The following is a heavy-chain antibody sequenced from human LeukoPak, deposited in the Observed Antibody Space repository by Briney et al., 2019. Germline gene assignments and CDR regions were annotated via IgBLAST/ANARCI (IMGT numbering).Heavy chain of an antibody. J-gene: IGHJ4*02. CDR2: IYYSGST. V-gene: IGHV4-59*01. CDR1: GGSISSYY. Sequence: SETLSLTCTVSGGSISSYYWSWIRQPPGKGLEGIGYIYYSGSTNYNPSLKSRVTISVDTSKNQFSLKLSSVTAADTAVYYCARVRHYYDSSGYLDYFDYWGQGTLVTVSS. D-gene: IGHD3-22*01. CDR3: ARVRHYYDSSGYLDYFDY.